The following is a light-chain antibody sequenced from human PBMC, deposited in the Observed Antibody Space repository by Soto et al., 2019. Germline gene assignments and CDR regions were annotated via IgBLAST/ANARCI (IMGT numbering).Light chain of an antibody. Sequence: EMVRTQSPATLSVSPGERATLSCRASQSVSSNLAWYQQKPGQAPRLLIYGASTRATGIPARFSGSGSGTEFTLTISSLQSEDIAVYYCQQYNNWPWTFGQGTKVDIK. V-gene: IGKV3-15*01. CDR3: QQYNNWPWT. J-gene: IGKJ1*01. CDR1: QSVSSN. CDR2: GAS.